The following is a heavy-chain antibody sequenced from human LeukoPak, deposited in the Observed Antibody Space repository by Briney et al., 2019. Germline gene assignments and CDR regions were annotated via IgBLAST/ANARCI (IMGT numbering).Heavy chain of an antibody. CDR2: IKQDGSEK. V-gene: IGHV3-7*01. D-gene: IGHD3-9*01. CDR1: GFTFSRYW. Sequence: GGSLRLSCAASGFTFSRYWMSWVRQAPGKGLEWVANIKQDGSEKYYVDSVKGRFTISRDNAKNSLYLQMNSLRAEDTAVYYCARGGFYDILTGYYDYWGQGTLVTVSS. CDR3: ARGGFYDILTGYYDY. J-gene: IGHJ4*02.